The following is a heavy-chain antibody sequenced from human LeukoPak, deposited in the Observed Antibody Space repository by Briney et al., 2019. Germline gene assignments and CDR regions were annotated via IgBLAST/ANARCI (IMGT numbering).Heavy chain of an antibody. Sequence: PSETLSLTCTVSGGSISSYYWSWIRQPPGKGLEWIGYIYYSGSTNYNPSLKSRVTISVDTSKNQFSLKLSSVTAADTAVYYCARGWGSSYLYYFDYWGQGTLVTVSS. D-gene: IGHD1-26*01. V-gene: IGHV4-59*12. CDR3: ARGWGSSYLYYFDY. J-gene: IGHJ4*02. CDR2: IYYSGST. CDR1: GGSISSYY.